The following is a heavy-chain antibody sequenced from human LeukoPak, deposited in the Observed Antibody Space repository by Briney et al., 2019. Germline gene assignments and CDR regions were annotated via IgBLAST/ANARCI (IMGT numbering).Heavy chain of an antibody. J-gene: IGHJ4*02. Sequence: GGSLRLSCAASGFTFTNYYMTWVRQAPGKGLEWVANINKDGSKGSYVDSVRGRFTISRDNAKKSLYLQMDNLSAEDTATYYCAIENWSQDYWGQGTRVTVSS. CDR1: GFTFTNYY. D-gene: IGHD1-1*01. CDR3: AIENWSQDY. V-gene: IGHV3-7*01. CDR2: INKDGSKG.